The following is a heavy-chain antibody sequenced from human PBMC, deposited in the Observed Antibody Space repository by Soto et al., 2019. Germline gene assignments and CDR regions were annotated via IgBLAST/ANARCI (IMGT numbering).Heavy chain of an antibody. J-gene: IGHJ4*02. Sequence: EVQLLESGGGLVQPGGSLRLSCAASGFTFTSYAMSWVRQAPGKGLEWVSTITGSGDTTYYADSVKGRFTISRDNSKNTRFLQMNGLGADDTAVYYCVYYRGATLRSLQYWGQGTLVTVSS. V-gene: IGHV3-23*01. CDR1: GFTFTSYA. CDR3: VYYRGATLRSLQY. D-gene: IGHD3-10*01. CDR2: ITGSGDTT.